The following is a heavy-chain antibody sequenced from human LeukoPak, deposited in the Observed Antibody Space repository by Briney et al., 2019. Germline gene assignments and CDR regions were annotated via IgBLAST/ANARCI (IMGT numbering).Heavy chain of an antibody. Sequence: SETLSLTCTVSGYSISSGYYWGWIRQPPGKGLEWIGSIYHSGSTYYNPSLKGRVTISVDTSKNQFSLKLSSVTAADTAVYYCARDLAYCGGDCYSWGQGTLVTVSS. D-gene: IGHD2-21*01. CDR3: ARDLAYCGGDCYS. CDR2: IYHSGST. V-gene: IGHV4-38-2*02. J-gene: IGHJ5*02. CDR1: GYSISSGYY.